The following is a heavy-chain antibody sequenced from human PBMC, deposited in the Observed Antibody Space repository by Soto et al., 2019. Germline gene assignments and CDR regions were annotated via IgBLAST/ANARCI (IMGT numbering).Heavy chain of an antibody. V-gene: IGHV3-30*18. CDR1: GFTFSSYG. J-gene: IGHJ5*02. CDR2: ISYDGSNK. CDR3: AKEPRTYYDFWSGYYTTNWFDP. Sequence: AGGSLRLSCAASGFTFSSYGMHWVRQAPGKGLEWVAVISYDGSNKYYADSVKGRFTISRDNSKNTLYLQMNSLRAEDTAVYYCAKEPRTYYDFWSGYYTTNWFDPWGQGTLVTVSS. D-gene: IGHD3-3*01.